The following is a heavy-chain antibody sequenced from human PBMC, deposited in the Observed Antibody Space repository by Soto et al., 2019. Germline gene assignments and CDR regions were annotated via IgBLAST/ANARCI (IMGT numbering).Heavy chain of an antibody. V-gene: IGHV1-2*02. CDR1: GFSFTGYY. CDR2: INAHSGVT. D-gene: IGHD6-6*01. J-gene: IGHJ5*02. CDR3: AKDLTRQLASWLDP. Sequence: QVQLVQSGAAVKKPGASVKVSCKTSGFSFTGYYIHWLRQAAGQGIEWMGWINAHSGVTDYAQKFQGRVTLSRDTSIDTAYLTLTSLTSDDTALYYCAKDLTRQLASWLDPWGQGTQVTVSS.